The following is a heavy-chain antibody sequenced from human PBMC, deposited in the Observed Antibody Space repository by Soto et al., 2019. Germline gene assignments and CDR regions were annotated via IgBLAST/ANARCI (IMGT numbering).Heavy chain of an antibody. J-gene: IGHJ5*02. CDR1: GFTFGDYA. D-gene: IGHD2-2*01. V-gene: IGHV3-49*05. Sequence: EVQLVESGGGLVKPGRSLRLSCTASGFTFGDYAMIWFRQAPGKGLEWVGFIRSKAYGGTTEYAVSVKGRFTISRDDSKSTAELQMNSQRTEDAAVYYCPRERVTVVPAASGPQGHKLFDPGVQGTLVTVS. CDR2: IRSKAYGGTT. CDR3: PRERVTVVPAASGPQGHKLFDP.